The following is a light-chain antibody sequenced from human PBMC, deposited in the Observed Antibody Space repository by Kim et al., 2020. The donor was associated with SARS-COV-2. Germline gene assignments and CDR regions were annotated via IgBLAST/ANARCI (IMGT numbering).Light chain of an antibody. CDR1: SANIGNNA. CDR2: YDD. Sequence: QSVLTQPPSVSEAPRQRVTISCSGSSANIGNNAVNWYQQHPGKAPKLLIYYDDPLPSDVSDRFSGSKSGTSASLTISGLQSEDEADYYCTAWNGRLNGVVFGGGTQLTVL. V-gene: IGLV1-36*01. CDR3: TAWNGRLNGVV. J-gene: IGLJ2*01.